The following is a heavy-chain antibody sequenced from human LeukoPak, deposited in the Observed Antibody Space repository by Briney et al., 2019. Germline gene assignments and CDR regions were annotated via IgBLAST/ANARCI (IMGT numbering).Heavy chain of an antibody. Sequence: GGSLRLSCAASGFVFSDYYMVWIRQAPGKGLEWIAYISSGGDTFFYADSVKGRFTTSRDNSGDSLYLQMNSLRAEDTAVYYCARGDGVYDYVWGRSYWGQGTLVTVSS. CDR1: GFVFSDYY. CDR3: ARGDGVYDYVWGRSY. D-gene: IGHD3-16*01. V-gene: IGHV3-11*01. J-gene: IGHJ4*02. CDR2: ISSGGDTF.